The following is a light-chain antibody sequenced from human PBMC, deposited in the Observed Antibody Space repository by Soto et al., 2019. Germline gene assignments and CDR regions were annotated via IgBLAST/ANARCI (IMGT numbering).Light chain of an antibody. V-gene: IGLV2-14*01. CDR1: SNDVGGYNY. J-gene: IGLJ2*01. CDR3: TSFTSSTTVI. Sequence: QSVLTQPASVSGSPGQSITISCTGTSNDVGGYNYVSWYQHHPGKAPQLIIYDVSDRPSGVSNRFSGSRSGNTASLTISGLQAGDQADYYCTSFTSSTTVIFGGGTKVTVL. CDR2: DVS.